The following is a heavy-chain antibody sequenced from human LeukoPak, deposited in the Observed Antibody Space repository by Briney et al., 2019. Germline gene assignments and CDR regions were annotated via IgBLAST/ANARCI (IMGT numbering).Heavy chain of an antibody. V-gene: IGHV3-48*01. CDR2: ISSSSSTI. CDR1: GFTFSSYS. Sequence: PVGSLRLSCAASGFTFSSYSMNWVRQAPGKGLEWVSYISSSSSTIYYADSVEGRFTISRDNAKNTLYLQMNSQRAEDTAVYSCVRVRVLEWLDDFDIWGQGTMVTVSS. D-gene: IGHD3-3*01. CDR3: VRVRVLEWLDDFDI. J-gene: IGHJ3*02.